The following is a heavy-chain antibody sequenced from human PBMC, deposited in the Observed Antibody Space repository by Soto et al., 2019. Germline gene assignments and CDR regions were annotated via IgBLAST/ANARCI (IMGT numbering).Heavy chain of an antibody. Sequence: GESLKISCKGSGYSFAGYWITWVRQKPGKGLEWMGRIDPSDSQTYYSPSFRGHVTISVTKSITTVFLQWSSLRASDTAMYYCARQIYDSDSGPNFQYYFDSWGQGTPVTVSS. V-gene: IGHV5-10-1*01. J-gene: IGHJ4*02. CDR3: ARQIYDSDSGPNFQYYFDS. D-gene: IGHD5-12*01. CDR2: IDPSDSQT. CDR1: GYSFAGYW.